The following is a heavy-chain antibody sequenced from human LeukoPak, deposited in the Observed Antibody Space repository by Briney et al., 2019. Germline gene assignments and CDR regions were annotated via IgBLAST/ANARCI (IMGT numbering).Heavy chain of an antibody. J-gene: IGHJ4*02. V-gene: IGHV3-66*01. CDR2: IYSGDTT. CDR3: ASILRSSSGYYFDY. D-gene: IGHD3-10*01. CDR1: GFTFSTNY. Sequence: PGVSLRLSCAASGFTFSTNYMSWVREAPGKGLEWVSVIYSGDTTFYADSVRGKFTISRDNSKNTLYLQMNGLRAEDTAVYYCASILRSSSGYYFDYWGQGTLVTVSS.